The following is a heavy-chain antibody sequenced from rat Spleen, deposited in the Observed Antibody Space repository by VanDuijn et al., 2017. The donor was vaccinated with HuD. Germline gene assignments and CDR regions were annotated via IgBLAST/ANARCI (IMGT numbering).Heavy chain of an antibody. Sequence: VQLVESGGGLVQPGRSLKLSCAASGFTFSNAAMYWVRQAPGKGLEWVARIRTKPHNYATYYADSLKGRFTISRDDSKSKVYLQMDNLKTEDTAMYYCTAMGMGYWGQGVMVTVSS. V-gene: IGHV10-5*01. CDR3: TAMGMGY. D-gene: IGHD1-7*01. CDR1: GFTFSNAA. CDR2: IRTKPHNYAT. J-gene: IGHJ2*01.